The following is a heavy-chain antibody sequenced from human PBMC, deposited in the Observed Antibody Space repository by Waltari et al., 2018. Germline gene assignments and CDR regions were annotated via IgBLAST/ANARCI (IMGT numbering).Heavy chain of an antibody. V-gene: IGHV5-51*01. J-gene: IGHJ4*02. CDR2: IQPGNSES. Sequence: EVHLVQSGAEVKKPGESLKISCKGSGYSFTSYWIGWVRQMPGKGLEWMGAIQPGNSESRYSTSFQGHVSISVDKSISTADLQGSSLKASDTAMYYCARQAYCDYQGFDYWGQGTLVTVSS. D-gene: IGHD4-17*01. CDR1: GYSFTSYW. CDR3: ARQAYCDYQGFDY.